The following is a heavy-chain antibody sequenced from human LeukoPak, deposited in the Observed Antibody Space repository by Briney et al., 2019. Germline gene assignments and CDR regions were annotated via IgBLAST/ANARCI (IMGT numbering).Heavy chain of an antibody. D-gene: IGHD2-2*01. V-gene: IGHV3-23*01. CDR2: ISGSGGST. Sequence: GGSLRLSXAASGFTFSSYAMSWVRQAPGKGLEWVSAISGSGGSTYYADSVKGRFTISRDNSKNTLYLQMNSLRAEDTAVYYCATAVQLAQMRLYYFDYWGQGTLVTVSS. CDR1: GFTFSSYA. J-gene: IGHJ4*02. CDR3: ATAVQLAQMRLYYFDY.